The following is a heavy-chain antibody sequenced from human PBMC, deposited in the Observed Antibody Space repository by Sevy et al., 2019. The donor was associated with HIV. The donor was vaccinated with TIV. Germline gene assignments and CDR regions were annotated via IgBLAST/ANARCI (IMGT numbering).Heavy chain of an antibody. J-gene: IGHJ4*02. CDR3: AKDIAPGIAAAGANYFDY. CDR1: GFTFDDYA. D-gene: IGHD6-13*01. V-gene: IGHV3-9*01. CDR2: ISWNSGSI. Sequence: GGSLRLSCAASGFTFDDYAMHWVRQAPGKGLEWVSGISWNSGSIGYADSVKGRFPISRDNAKNSLYLQMNSLRAEDTALYYCAKDIAPGIAAAGANYFDYWGQGTLVTVSS.